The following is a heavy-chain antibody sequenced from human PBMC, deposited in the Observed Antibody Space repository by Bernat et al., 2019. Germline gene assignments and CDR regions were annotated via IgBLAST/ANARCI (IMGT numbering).Heavy chain of an antibody. J-gene: IGHJ4*02. CDR1: GGTFSSYA. CDR3: ARTPFSSSWALYLTYFDY. D-gene: IGHD6-13*01. Sequence: QVQLVQSGAEVKKPGSSVKVSCKASGGTFSSYAISWVRQAPGQGLEWMGGIIPIFGTANYAQKLQGRVTITADESTSTAYMELSSLRSEDTAVYYCARTPFSSSWALYLTYFDYWGQGTLVTVSS. CDR2: IIPIFGTA. V-gene: IGHV1-69*01.